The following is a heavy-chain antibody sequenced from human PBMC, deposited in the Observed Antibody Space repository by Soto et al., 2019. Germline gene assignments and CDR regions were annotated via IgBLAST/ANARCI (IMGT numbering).Heavy chain of an antibody. CDR3: AREWVVAARPPLLDYYYGMDV. Sequence: KTVGSLRLSCVASGFTFSSYSMNWVRQAPGKGLEWVSSISTISNYIYYADSVKGRFTISRDNSKNTLYLQMNSLRAEDTAVYYCAREWVVAARPPLLDYYYGMDVWGQGTTVTVSS. V-gene: IGHV3-21*01. D-gene: IGHD2-15*01. CDR1: GFTFSSYS. J-gene: IGHJ6*02. CDR2: ISTISNYI.